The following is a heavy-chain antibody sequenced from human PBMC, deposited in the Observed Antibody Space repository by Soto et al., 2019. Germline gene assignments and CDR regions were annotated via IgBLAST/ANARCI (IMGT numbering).Heavy chain of an antibody. J-gene: IGHJ6*03. CDR3: ARPEKREDYYYYYYMDV. V-gene: IGHV4-61*01. Sequence: SETLSLTCTVSGGSVSSGSYYWSWIRQPPGKGLEWIGYIYYSGSTNYNPSLKSRVTISVDTSKNQFSLKLSSVTAADTAVYYCARPEKREDYYYYYYMDVWGKGTTVTVSS. CDR1: GGSVSSGSYY. CDR2: IYYSGST.